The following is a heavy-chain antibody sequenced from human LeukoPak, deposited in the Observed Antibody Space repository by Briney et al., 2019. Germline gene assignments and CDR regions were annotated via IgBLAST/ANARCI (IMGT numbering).Heavy chain of an antibody. CDR3: ARESYDFWSGSFGT. V-gene: IGHV4-4*07. Sequence: PSETLSLTCTVSGGSISSYYWSWIRQPAGKGLEWIGRIYTSGSTNYNPSLKSRVTMSVDTSKNQFSLKLSSVTAADTAVYYCARESYDFWSGSFGTWGQGTLVTVSS. J-gene: IGHJ4*02. CDR1: GGSISSYY. CDR2: IYTSGST. D-gene: IGHD3-3*01.